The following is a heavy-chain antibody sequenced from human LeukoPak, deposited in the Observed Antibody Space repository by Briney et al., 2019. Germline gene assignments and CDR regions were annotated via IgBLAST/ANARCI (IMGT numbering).Heavy chain of an antibody. J-gene: IGHJ6*03. Sequence: SETLSLTCAVYGGSFSGYYWSWIPQPPGKGLEGIGEINHSGSTNYNPSLKSRVTISVDTSKNQFSLKLSSVTAADTAVYYCARGEPRQPYRSSSVYYYYMDVWGKGTTVTVSS. CDR1: GGSFSGYY. CDR2: INHSGST. CDR3: ARGEPRQPYRSSSVYYYYMDV. D-gene: IGHD6-6*01. V-gene: IGHV4-34*01.